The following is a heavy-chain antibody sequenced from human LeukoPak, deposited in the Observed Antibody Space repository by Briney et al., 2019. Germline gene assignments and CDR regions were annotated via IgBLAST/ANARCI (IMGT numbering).Heavy chain of an antibody. CDR1: GGTFSSYA. J-gene: IGHJ6*02. CDR3: ASVLLGWYYYGMDV. Sequence: GSSVKVSCKASGGTFSSYAISWVRQAPGQGLEWMGRIIPILGIANYAQKFQGRVTITADKSTSTAYMEPSSLRSEDTAVYHCASVLLGWYYYGMDVWGQGTTVTVSS. CDR2: IIPILGIA. V-gene: IGHV1-69*04. D-gene: IGHD7-27*01.